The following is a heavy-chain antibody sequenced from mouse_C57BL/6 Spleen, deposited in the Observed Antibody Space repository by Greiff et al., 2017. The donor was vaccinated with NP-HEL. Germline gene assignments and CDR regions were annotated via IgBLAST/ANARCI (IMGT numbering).Heavy chain of an antibody. CDR3: ASCYYGCFAY. V-gene: IGHV1-9*01. Sequence: VKVVESGAELMKPGASVKLSCKATGYTFTGYWIEWVKQRPGHGLEWIGEILPGSGSTNYNEKFKGKATFTADTSSNTAYMQLSSLTTEDSAIYYCASCYYGCFAYWGQGTLVTVSA. CDR2: ILPGSGST. J-gene: IGHJ3*01. CDR1: GYTFTGYW. D-gene: IGHD1-1*01.